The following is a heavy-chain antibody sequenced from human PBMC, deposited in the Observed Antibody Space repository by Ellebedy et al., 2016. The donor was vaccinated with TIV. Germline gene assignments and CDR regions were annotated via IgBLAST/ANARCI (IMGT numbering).Heavy chain of an antibody. CDR2: ICRTSAYI. CDR3: ARDRAGSSGWYSDN. Sequence: PGGSLRLSCAASGFTFSSYSMNWVRQAPGKGLEWVSSICRTSAYIDYADSAKGRFTISRDNAKNSLYLQMNSLRAEDTAVYYCARDRAGSSGWYSDNWGQGTLVTVSS. D-gene: IGHD6-19*01. J-gene: IGHJ4*02. V-gene: IGHV3-21*06. CDR1: GFTFSSYS.